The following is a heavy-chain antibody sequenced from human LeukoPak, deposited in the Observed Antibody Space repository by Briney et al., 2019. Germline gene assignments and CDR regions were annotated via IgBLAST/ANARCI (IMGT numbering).Heavy chain of an antibody. V-gene: IGHV3-23*01. CDR1: GFTFSSYT. J-gene: IGHJ4*02. CDR2: ISGSGGST. Sequence: GGSLRLSCAASGFTFSSYTMSWVRQAPGKGLEWVSAISGSGGSTYYADSVKGRFTISRDNSKNTLYLQMNSLRAEDTAVYYCAKDDIVATIFDYWGQGTLVTVSS. D-gene: IGHD5-12*01. CDR3: AKDDIVATIFDY.